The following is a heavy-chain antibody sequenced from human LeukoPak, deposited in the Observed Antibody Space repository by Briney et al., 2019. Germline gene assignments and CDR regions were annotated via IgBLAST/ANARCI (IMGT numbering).Heavy chain of an antibody. Sequence: GGSLRLSCAASGFTFSGFAMTWVRQAPGKGLEWVSSIGSDYKTHYSESVKGRFTISRDNSKNTLYLQMNSLRAEDTAIYYCAKGNVIVVVDYIGGQGTLVTVSS. CDR2: IGSDYKT. CDR3: AKGNVIVVVDYI. D-gene: IGHD3-22*01. J-gene: IGHJ4*02. V-gene: IGHV3-23*01. CDR1: GFTFSGFA.